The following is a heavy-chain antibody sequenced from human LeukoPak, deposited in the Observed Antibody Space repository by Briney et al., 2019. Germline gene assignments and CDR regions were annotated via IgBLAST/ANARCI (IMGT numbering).Heavy chain of an antibody. CDR2: IIPIFGTA. D-gene: IGHD6-19*01. CDR3: ARSSYSSGSESYYYYGMDV. V-gene: IGHV1-69*13. CDR1: GYTFTSYA. Sequence: GASVKVSCKASGYTFTSYAMNWVRQAPGQGLEWMGGIIPIFGTANYAQKFQGRVTITADESTSTAYMELSSLRSEDTAVYYCARSSYSSGSESYYYYGMDVWGQGTTVTVSS. J-gene: IGHJ6*02.